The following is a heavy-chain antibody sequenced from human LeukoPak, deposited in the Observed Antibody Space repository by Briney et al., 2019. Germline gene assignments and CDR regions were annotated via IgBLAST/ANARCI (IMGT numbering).Heavy chain of an antibody. J-gene: IGHJ4*02. CDR1: GDSITSYY. CDR2: VSYSGNT. Sequence: SETLSLTCIVSGDSITSYYWTWIRQPPGKGLEWIGFVSYSGNTNYNPSLKSRVTISLDTSKNQFSLKLSSVTAADTAVYYCARGPWRGVYSSGWYGVYFDYWGQGTLVTVSS. V-gene: IGHV4-59*12. D-gene: IGHD6-19*01. CDR3: ARGPWRGVYSSGWYGVYFDY.